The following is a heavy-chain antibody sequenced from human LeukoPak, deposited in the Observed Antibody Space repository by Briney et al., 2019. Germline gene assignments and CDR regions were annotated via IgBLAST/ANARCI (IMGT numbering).Heavy chain of an antibody. Sequence: ASVKVSCKASGGTFSSYAISWVRQAPGQGLEWMGGIIPIFGTANYAQKFQGRVTITADESTSTAYMELSSLRSEDTAVYYCARSLTGTTDFDYWGQGTLVTVSS. CDR3: ARSLTGTTDFDY. D-gene: IGHD1-7*01. CDR1: GGTFSSYA. J-gene: IGHJ4*02. CDR2: IIPIFGTA. V-gene: IGHV1-69*01.